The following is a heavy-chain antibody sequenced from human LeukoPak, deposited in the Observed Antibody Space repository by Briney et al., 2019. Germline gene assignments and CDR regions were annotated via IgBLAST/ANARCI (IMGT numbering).Heavy chain of an antibody. J-gene: IGHJ4*02. D-gene: IGHD3-9*01. Sequence: GGSLRLSCAASGFTFSTYWMNWFRQTPGKGLEWVAKIKADGGEKDHVASVKGRFTISRDNAKNSLYLQMNSLRAEDMALYYCAKDRYYDILTGGSFDYWGQGTLVTVSS. V-gene: IGHV3-7*03. CDR1: GFTFSTYW. CDR3: AKDRYYDILTGGSFDY. CDR2: IKADGGEK.